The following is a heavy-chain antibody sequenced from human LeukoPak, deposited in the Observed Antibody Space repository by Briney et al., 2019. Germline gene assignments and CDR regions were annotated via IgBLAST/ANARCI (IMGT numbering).Heavy chain of an antibody. CDR1: GFTFSSYA. D-gene: IGHD5-18*01. CDR2: ISGSGGST. CDR3: AKSGIQLGWFDP. Sequence: SGGSLRLSCAASGFTFSSYAMSWVRQAPGKGLEWVSAISGSGGSTYYADSVKGRFTNSRDNSKNTLYLQMNSLRAEDTAVYYCAKSGIQLGWFDPWGQGTLVTVSS. J-gene: IGHJ5*02. V-gene: IGHV3-23*01.